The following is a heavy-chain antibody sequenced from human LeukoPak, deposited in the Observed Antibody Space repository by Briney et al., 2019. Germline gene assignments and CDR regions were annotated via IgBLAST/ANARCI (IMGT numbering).Heavy chain of an antibody. CDR3: ARDPDGSGSPP. J-gene: IGHJ5*02. Sequence: GGSLRLSCAASGFTFSSYSMNWVRQAPGKGLEWVSYISSSSSTIYYADSVKGRFTISRDNAKNSLYLQMNSLRAEDTAVYYCARDPDGSGSPPWGQGTLVTASS. D-gene: IGHD3-10*01. CDR1: GFTFSSYS. V-gene: IGHV3-48*01. CDR2: ISSSSSTI.